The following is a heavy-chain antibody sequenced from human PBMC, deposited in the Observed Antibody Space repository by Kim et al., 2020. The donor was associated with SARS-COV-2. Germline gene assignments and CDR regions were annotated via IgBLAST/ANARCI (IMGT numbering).Heavy chain of an antibody. V-gene: IGHV4-59*01. J-gene: IGHJ6*03. D-gene: IGHD3-16*02. CDR2: IYYSGST. CDR1: GGSISSYY. Sequence: SETLSLTCTVSGGSISSYYWSWIRQPPGKGLEWIGYIYYSGSTNYNPSLKSRVTISVDTSKNQFSLKLSSVTAADTAVYYCARGGYDYIWGSYRPDYYYYYIDVWGKGTTVTVSS. CDR3: ARGGYDYIWGSYRPDYYYYYIDV.